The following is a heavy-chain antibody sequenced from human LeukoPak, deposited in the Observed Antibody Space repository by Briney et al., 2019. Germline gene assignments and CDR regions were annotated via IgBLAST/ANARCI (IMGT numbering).Heavy chain of an antibody. CDR3: ARAGGYCGRISCPYYFDY. CDR2: MNPNSGNT. D-gene: IGHD2-15*01. Sequence: ASVKVSCKASGYTFTSYDTNWVRQATGQGLEWMGWMNPNSGNTGYAQKFQGRVTMTRNTSISTAYMGLSSLRSEDTAVYYCARAGGYCGRISCPYYFDYWGQGSLVAVSS. V-gene: IGHV1-8*01. CDR1: GYTFTSYD. J-gene: IGHJ4*02.